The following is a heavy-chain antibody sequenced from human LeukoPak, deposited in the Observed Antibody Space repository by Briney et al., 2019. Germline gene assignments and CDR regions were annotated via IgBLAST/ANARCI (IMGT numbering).Heavy chain of an antibody. CDR3: ARVGYCSSTSCYGGDHYMDV. J-gene: IGHJ6*03. CDR1: GYTFTSYY. CDR2: INPSGGST. Sequence: ASVKVSCKASGYTFTSYYMHWVRQAPGQGLEWMGIINPSGGSTSYAQKFQGRVTMTRDTSTSTVYMELSSLRSEDTAVYYFARVGYCSSTSCYGGDHYMDVWGKGTTVTVSS. V-gene: IGHV1-46*01. D-gene: IGHD2-2*01.